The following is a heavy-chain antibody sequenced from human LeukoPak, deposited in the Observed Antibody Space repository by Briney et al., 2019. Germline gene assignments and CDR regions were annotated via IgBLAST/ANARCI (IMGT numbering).Heavy chain of an antibody. D-gene: IGHD1-26*01. Sequence: GGSLRLSCAASGFTVSSNYMSWVRQAPGKGLEWVSVIYSGGSTYYADSVKGRFTISRDNSKNTLYLQMNSLRAEDTAVCYCARARGGSYPFDYWGQGTLVTVPS. CDR3: ARARGGSYPFDY. CDR1: GFTVSSNY. J-gene: IGHJ4*02. CDR2: IYSGGST. V-gene: IGHV3-53*01.